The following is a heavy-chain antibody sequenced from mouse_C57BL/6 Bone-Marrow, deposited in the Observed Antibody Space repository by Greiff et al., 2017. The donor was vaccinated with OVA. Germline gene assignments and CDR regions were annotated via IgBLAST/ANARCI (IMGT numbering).Heavy chain of an antibody. CDR1: GYTFTSYW. D-gene: IGHD6-1*01. CDR2: IHPNSGST. V-gene: IGHV1-64*01. Sequence: VQLQESGAELVKPGASVKLSCKASGYTFTSYWMHWVKQRPGQGLEWIGMIHPNSGSTNYNEKFKSKATLTVDKSSSTAYMQLSSLTSEDSAVYYCARVLSWFAYWGQGTLVTVSA. J-gene: IGHJ3*01. CDR3: ARVLSWFAY.